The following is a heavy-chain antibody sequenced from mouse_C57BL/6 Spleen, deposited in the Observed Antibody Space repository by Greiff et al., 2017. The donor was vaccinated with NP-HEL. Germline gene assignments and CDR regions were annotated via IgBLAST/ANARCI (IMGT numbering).Heavy chain of an antibody. Sequence: VQLQQSGPELVKPGASVKLSCKASGYTFTSYDINWVKQRPGQGLEWIGWIYPRDGSTKYNEKFKGKATLTVDTSSSTAYMELHSLTSEDSAVYFCARGYYGNYEGYFDYWGQGTTLTVSS. CDR1: GYTFTSYD. J-gene: IGHJ2*01. D-gene: IGHD2-1*01. CDR2: IYPRDGST. V-gene: IGHV1-85*01. CDR3: ARGYYGNYEGYFDY.